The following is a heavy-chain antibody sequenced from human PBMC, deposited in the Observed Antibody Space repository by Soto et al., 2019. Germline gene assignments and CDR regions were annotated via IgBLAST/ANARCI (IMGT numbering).Heavy chain of an antibody. CDR3: ARDGFEEAV. V-gene: IGHV3-30-3*01. Sequence: QVRLVESGGGVVQPGRSLRLSCAASGFTFSSYAMHWVRQAPGKGLEWVAVILSDGSNKWYVDSVKCRFTISRDNSKNTLYLQMNSLRAEVTAVYYCARDGFEEAVWGQGNRVPVSS. CDR1: GFTFSSYA. J-gene: IGHJ6*01. D-gene: IGHD3-9*01. CDR2: ILSDGSNK.